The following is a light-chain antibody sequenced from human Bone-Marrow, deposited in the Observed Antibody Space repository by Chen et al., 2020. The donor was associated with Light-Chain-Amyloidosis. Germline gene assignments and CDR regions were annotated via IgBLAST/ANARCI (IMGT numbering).Light chain of an antibody. V-gene: IGLV2-23*02. CDR1: SSDVGNYNL. Sequence: QSTLTQPASVSGSPGQSITISCTGSSSDVGNYNLVSWYQQHPGKAPKFMIFEVNKRPSGVSNRFSGSKSGNTASLTISGLLAEDEADYHCGSYAGSNTVVFGGGTKLTVL. CDR2: EVN. J-gene: IGLJ2*01. CDR3: GSYAGSNTVV.